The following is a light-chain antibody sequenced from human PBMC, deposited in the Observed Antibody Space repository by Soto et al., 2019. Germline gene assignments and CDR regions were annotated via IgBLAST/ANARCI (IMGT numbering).Light chain of an antibody. J-gene: IGKJ1*01. CDR3: QQYGRSPRA. V-gene: IGKV3-20*01. CDR1: QSVSNNY. CDR2: GAS. Sequence: EIVLTQSPGTLSLSPGDRATLSCRASQSVSNNYLAWYQHKPGQAPRLLIYGASSRATDIPDRFSGSGSGTDFTLTISRLEPEDFAVYYCQQYGRSPRAFGQGTKVEIK.